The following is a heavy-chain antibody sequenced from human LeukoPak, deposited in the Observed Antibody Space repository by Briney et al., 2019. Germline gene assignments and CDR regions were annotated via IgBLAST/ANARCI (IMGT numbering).Heavy chain of an antibody. CDR2: IRYDGSNK. CDR1: GFTFSSYG. J-gene: IGHJ4*02. Sequence: GGSLRLSCAASGFTFSSYGMHWVRQAPGKGLEWVAFIRYDGSNKYYADSVEGRFTISRDNSKNTLYLQMNSLRAEDTAVYYCARVSIGWYSFDYWGQGTLVTVSS. D-gene: IGHD6-19*01. CDR3: ARVSIGWYSFDY. V-gene: IGHV3-30*02.